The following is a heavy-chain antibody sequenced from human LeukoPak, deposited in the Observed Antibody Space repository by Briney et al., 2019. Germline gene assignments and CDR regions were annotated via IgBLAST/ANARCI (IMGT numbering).Heavy chain of an antibody. Sequence: GGSLRLSCAASGFTVSSNYMSWVRQAPGKGLEWVSVIYSGGSTYYADSVKGRFTISRDNSKNTLFLQMNNLRAEDTAVYYCARDSSLATSSGYDPRRFDYWGQGTLVTVSS. CDR2: IYSGGST. D-gene: IGHD5-12*01. V-gene: IGHV3-53*01. CDR1: GFTVSSNY. CDR3: ARDSSLATSSGYDPRRFDY. J-gene: IGHJ4*02.